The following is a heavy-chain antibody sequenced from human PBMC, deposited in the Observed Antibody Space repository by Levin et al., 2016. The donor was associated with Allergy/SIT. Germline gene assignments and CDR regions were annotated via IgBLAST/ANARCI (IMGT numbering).Heavy chain of an antibody. V-gene: IGHV1-18*01. Sequence: ASVKVSCKASGHTFNNYGITWVRQAPGQGLEWMGWISTYNGNTNYAQKLQGRVTMTTDTSTSTAYMELRSLRSDDTAVYYCARECSSSGRCYYGMDVWGQGTTVTV. CDR3: ARECSSSGRCYYGMDV. J-gene: IGHJ6*02. CDR2: ISTYNGNT. D-gene: IGHD2-2*01. CDR1: GHTFNNYG.